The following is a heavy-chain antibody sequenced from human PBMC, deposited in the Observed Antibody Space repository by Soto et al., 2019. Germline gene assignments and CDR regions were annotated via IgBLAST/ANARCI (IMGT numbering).Heavy chain of an antibody. J-gene: IGHJ4*02. Sequence: SETLSLTCTVSGASIGGFYWSWIRQTPGKGLEWIAYLYYSGSTNYNPSLKSRVTVLSDMSKNQLSLKLTSVTAADTAIYFCARHTPYTSSWSPNFASWGQGALVTVSS. V-gene: IGHV4-59*08. D-gene: IGHD6-13*01. CDR1: GASIGGFY. CDR2: LYYSGST. CDR3: ARHTPYTSSWSPNFAS.